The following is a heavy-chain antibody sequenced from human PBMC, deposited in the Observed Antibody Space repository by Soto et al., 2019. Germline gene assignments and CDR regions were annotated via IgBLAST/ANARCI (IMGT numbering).Heavy chain of an antibody. Sequence: EVQLVESGGGLVKPGGSLRLSCAASGFIFTNAWMNWVRQAPGKGLEWVGRIKSKTDGGTTDYAAPVKGRFIISRDDSKNTLYLQMNSLKTEDTAVYYCTTEVYWDSRPFWGQGTLVIVSS. V-gene: IGHV3-15*07. J-gene: IGHJ4*02. CDR2: IKSKTDGGTT. CDR3: TTEVYWDSRPF. D-gene: IGHD1-26*01. CDR1: GFIFTNAW.